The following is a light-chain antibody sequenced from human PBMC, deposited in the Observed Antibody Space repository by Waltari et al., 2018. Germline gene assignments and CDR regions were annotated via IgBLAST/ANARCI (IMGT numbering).Light chain of an antibody. CDR2: VAS. CDR3: LGLT. V-gene: IGKV1-27*01. J-gene: IGKJ4*01. CDR1: QDISNY. Sequence: DIQLTQSPSSLSASVGDRVTITCRASQDISNYLAWYQQKPGKVPKLLIYVASVLQSGAPSRLRGRGSGTEFPLTISSLQRDVVAIYYCLGLTCGGGPKVDIK.